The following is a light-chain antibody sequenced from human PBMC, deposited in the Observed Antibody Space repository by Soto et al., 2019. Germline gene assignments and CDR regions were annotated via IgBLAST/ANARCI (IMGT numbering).Light chain of an antibody. CDR1: QRVSGN. V-gene: IGKV3-15*01. J-gene: IGKJ4*01. CDR3: QQYSHWQPLT. CDR2: GAS. Sequence: ILLTQSPATLSVSPGERATLFCRASQRVSGNLAWYQQKPGQAPRLLMYGASIRANGFPDRFSGSGSGTEFTLTLRSLQSEDFAVYYCQQYSHWQPLTFGGGTKVDIK.